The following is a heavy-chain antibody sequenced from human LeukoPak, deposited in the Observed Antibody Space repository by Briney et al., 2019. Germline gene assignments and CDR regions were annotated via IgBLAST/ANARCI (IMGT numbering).Heavy chain of an antibody. CDR1: GFTFSSYG. V-gene: IGHV3-23*01. J-gene: IGHJ4*02. CDR2: ITASGSST. CDR3: AKPVVPAARLFDF. D-gene: IGHD2-2*01. Sequence: GGSLRLSCAASGFTFSSYGMSWVRQAPGKGLEWVSGITASGSSTYYADSVKGRFTISRDNSKNTLYLQMNSLRVEDAAAYYRAKPVVPAARLFDFWGQGTLVTVSS.